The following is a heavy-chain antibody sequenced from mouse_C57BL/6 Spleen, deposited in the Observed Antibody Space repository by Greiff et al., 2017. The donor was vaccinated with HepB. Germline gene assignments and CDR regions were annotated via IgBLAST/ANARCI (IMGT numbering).Heavy chain of an antibody. J-gene: IGHJ3*01. CDR2: ISSGGSYT. D-gene: IGHD4-1*02. CDR3: ARQASTAWFAY. CDR1: GFTFSSYG. Sequence: EVQGVESGGDLVKPGGSLKLSCAASGFTFSSYGMSWVRQTPDKRLEWVATISSGGSYTYYPDSVKGRFTISRDNAKNTLYLQMSSLKSDDTAMYYCARQASTAWFAYWGQGTLVTVSA. V-gene: IGHV5-6*01.